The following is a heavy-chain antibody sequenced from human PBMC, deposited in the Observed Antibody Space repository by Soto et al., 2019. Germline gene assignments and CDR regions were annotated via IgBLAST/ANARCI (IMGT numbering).Heavy chain of an antibody. Sequence: QVQLGQSGAEVKKPGASVKVSCKASGYTCTNYDINWVRQATGQGRAWKGWMNPNSGNTGYAQKFQGRVTMTRNTSISTAYMELSSLRSEDTAVYYCARAVRIAVDAPSITYYFDSWGQGSLVTVSS. CDR2: MNPNSGNT. D-gene: IGHD6-19*01. CDR1: GYTCTNYD. J-gene: IGHJ4*02. CDR3: ARAVRIAVDAPSITYYFDS. V-gene: IGHV1-8*01.